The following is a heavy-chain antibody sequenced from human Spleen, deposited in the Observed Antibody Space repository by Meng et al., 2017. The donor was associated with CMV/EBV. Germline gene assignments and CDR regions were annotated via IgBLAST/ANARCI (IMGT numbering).Heavy chain of an antibody. J-gene: IGHJ4*02. Sequence: ASVKVSCKASGGTFSSYAISWVRQAPGQGLEWMGWMNPNSGNTGYAQKFQGRVTITRNTSISTAYMELSSLRSEDTAVYYCARGVPAATAYYFDYWGQGTLVTVSS. CDR3: ARGVPAATAYYFDY. CDR1: GGTFSSYA. D-gene: IGHD2-2*01. V-gene: IGHV1-8*03. CDR2: MNPNSGNT.